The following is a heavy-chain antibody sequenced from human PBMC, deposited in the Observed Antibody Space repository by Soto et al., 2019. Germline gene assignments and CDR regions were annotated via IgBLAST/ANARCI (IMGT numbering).Heavy chain of an antibody. CDR3: ARDRDSGYDLGY. D-gene: IGHD5-12*01. CDR2: IYYSGST. J-gene: IGHJ4*02. V-gene: IGHV4-59*01. CDR1: GGSTSSYY. Sequence: SETLSLTCTVSGGSTSSYYWSWIRQPPGKGLEWIGYIYYSGSTNYNPSPKSRVTISVDTSKNQFSLKLSSVTAADTAVYYCARDRDSGYDLGYWGQGTLVTVS.